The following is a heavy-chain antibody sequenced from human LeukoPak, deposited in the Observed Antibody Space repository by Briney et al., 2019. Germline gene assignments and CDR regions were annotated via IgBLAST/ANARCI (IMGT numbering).Heavy chain of an antibody. J-gene: IGHJ4*02. Sequence: PGGSLRLSCGASGFTFSSYGMHWVRQAPGKGLEWVAFIRYDGSHKYYTDSVRGRFTISRDNSKNTLYLQMNNLRAEDTALYYCAKISGYYPFDYWGQGTLVTVSS. D-gene: IGHD3-22*01. CDR3: AKISGYYPFDY. CDR2: IRYDGSHK. V-gene: IGHV3-30*02. CDR1: GFTFSSYG.